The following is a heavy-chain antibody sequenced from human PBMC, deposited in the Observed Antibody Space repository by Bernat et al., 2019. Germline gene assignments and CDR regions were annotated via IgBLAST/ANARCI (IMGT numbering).Heavy chain of an antibody. CDR1: GFTFVDYG. J-gene: IGHJ4*02. CDR2: INWHGGSI. D-gene: IGHD3-16*01. CDR3: ARLGDSRDKLDY. V-gene: IGHV3-20*04. Sequence: EVQLVESGGGVVRPGGSLRLSCAASGFTFVDYGMSWVRQAPGKGLEWVSVINWHGGSIGYADTVKGGDTITRDNAKNSLYLTLNSLRAEDTALYYCARLGDSRDKLDYWGQGTVVTVSS.